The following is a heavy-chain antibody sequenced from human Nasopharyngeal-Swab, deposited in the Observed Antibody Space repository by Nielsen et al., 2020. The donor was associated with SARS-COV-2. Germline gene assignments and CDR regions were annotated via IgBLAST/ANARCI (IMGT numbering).Heavy chain of an antibody. CDR2: IWYDGSNK. Sequence: GESLKISCAGSGFDFNKHGMHWVRQAPGKGLEWVALIWYDGSNKNYGDSVKGRFTISRDDAKNTVYLQMNSLRAEDTAMYYCARTSNLRGIAEAGNVGDLWGQGTMVTVSS. CDR3: ARTSNLRGIAEAGNVGDL. V-gene: IGHV3-33*01. CDR1: GFDFNKHG. D-gene: IGHD6-19*01. J-gene: IGHJ3*01.